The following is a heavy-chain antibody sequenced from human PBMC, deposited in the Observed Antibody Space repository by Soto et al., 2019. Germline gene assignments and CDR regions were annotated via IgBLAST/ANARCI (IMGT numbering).Heavy chain of an antibody. Sequence: SETLSLTCTVSGGSISSSSYYWGWIRQPPGKGLEWIGSIYYSGSTYYNPSLKSRVTISVDTSKNQFSLKLSSVTAADTAVYYCAGSKDYGGTLFDYWGQGTLVTVSS. CDR2: IYYSGST. D-gene: IGHD4-17*01. J-gene: IGHJ4*02. CDR1: GGSISSSSYY. CDR3: AGSKDYGGTLFDY. V-gene: IGHV4-39*01.